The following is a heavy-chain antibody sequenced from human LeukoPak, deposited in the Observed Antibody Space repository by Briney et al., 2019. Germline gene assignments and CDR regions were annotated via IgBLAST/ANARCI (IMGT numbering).Heavy chain of an antibody. Sequence: GGSLRLSCAASGFTFSSYSMNWVRHAPGKGLEWVSYLSSSSSTIYYADSVKGRFTISRDNAKNSLYLQMNSLRGEDTAVYYCARVVVSPAPPYMDVWGKGTTVTVSS. CDR3: ARVVVSPAPPYMDV. CDR1: GFTFSSYS. J-gene: IGHJ6*03. D-gene: IGHD2-2*01. V-gene: IGHV3-48*04. CDR2: LSSSSSTI.